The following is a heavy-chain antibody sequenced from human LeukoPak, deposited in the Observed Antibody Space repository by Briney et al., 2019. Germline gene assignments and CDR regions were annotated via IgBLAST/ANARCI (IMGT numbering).Heavy chain of an antibody. CDR3: AKGMGGASLIVDALDV. CDR2: LTWNSYTI. D-gene: IGHD1-26*01. V-gene: IGHV3-9*03. CDR1: GFKFDDYA. Sequence: GGSLRLSCAASGFKFDDYAMHWVRQAPGKGLEWVSGLTWNSYTIVYADSVKGRFTISRDNAKKFLYLQMNRLRPEDMALYYCAKGMGGASLIVDALDVWGRGTMVTVSS. J-gene: IGHJ3*01.